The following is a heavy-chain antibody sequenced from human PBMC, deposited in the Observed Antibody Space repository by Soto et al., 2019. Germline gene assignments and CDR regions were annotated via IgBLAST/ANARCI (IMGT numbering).Heavy chain of an antibody. D-gene: IGHD6-19*01. CDR3: ARDVTVTGTGGVGY. V-gene: IGHV4-31*03. J-gene: IGHJ4*02. CDR1: DGSISSGVYY. CDR2: IYYSGST. Sequence: QVQLQESGPGLVKPSQTLSLTCTVSDGSISSGVYYWSWIRQHPGKGLEWIGYIYYSGSTYYNPSLKSRVIISVDTSKNQFSLKLSSVTAADTAVYYCARDVTVTGTGGVGYWGQGTLVTVSS.